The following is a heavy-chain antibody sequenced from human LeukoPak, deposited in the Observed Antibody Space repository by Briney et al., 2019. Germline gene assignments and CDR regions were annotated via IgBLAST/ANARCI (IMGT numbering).Heavy chain of an antibody. Sequence: SQTLSLTCTVSGGSISSGDYYWSWLRQPPGKGLEWIAYMYYSGSTYYNPSLKSRVTMSADTSKNQLSLKLSSVTAADTAVYYCARPYYYDSRVDPWGQGILVTVSS. V-gene: IGHV4-30-4*01. D-gene: IGHD3-22*01. J-gene: IGHJ5*02. CDR1: GGSISSGDYY. CDR2: MYYSGST. CDR3: ARPYYYDSRVDP.